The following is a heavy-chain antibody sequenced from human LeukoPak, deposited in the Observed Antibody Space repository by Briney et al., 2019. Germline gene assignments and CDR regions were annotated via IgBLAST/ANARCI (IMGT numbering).Heavy chain of an antibody. CDR2: IYTSGST. CDR1: GGSISSGSYY. J-gene: IGHJ5*02. CDR3: ARDGPALDP. V-gene: IGHV4-61*02. Sequence: SETLSLTCTVSGGSISSGSYYWSWIRQPAGKGLEWIGRIYTSGSTNYNPSLKSRVTISVDTSKNQISLKLSSVTAADTAVYYCARDGPALDPWGQGTLVTVSS.